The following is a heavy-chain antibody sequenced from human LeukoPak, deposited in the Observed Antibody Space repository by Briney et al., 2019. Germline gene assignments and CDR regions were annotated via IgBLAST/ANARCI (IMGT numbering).Heavy chain of an antibody. CDR3: ARDPRRHYYYDSSGYDY. CDR2: IYHSGST. D-gene: IGHD3-22*01. J-gene: IGHJ4*02. CDR1: GGSISSSNW. Sequence: PSETLSLTCAVSGGSISSSNWWSWVRQPPGKGLEWIGEIYHSGSTNYNPSLKSRVTISVDKSKNQFSLKLSSVTAADTAVYYCARDPRRHYYYDSSGYDYWGQGTLVTVSS. V-gene: IGHV4-4*02.